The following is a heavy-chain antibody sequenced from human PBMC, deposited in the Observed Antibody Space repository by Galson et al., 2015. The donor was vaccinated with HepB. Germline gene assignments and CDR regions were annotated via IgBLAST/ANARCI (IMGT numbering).Heavy chain of an antibody. D-gene: IGHD3-16*01. J-gene: IGHJ5*02. V-gene: IGHV3-74*01. CDR1: GFTFSSCW. CDR3: ARVPLGVVPQSANWFDP. Sequence: SLRLSCAASGFTFSSCWMHWVRQAPGKGLVWVSRINSDGSTTTYADSVKGRFTISRDNAKNTLYLQMNSLRAEDTAVYYCARVPLGVVPQSANWFDPWGQGTLVTVSS. CDR2: INSDGSTT.